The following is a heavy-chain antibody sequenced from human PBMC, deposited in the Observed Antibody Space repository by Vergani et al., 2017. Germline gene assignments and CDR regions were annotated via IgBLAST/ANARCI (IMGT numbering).Heavy chain of an antibody. Sequence: VQLVESGGGLVKPGGPLRLSCAASSFSVSSHYMTWVRQAPGKGLEWVSTINIGGRTSYADSVKGRLTLTRDDSKNTLHLQMNSLRPEDTAVYYCARGMTTETTDLDGFDIWGQGTMVSVSS. V-gene: IGHV3-66*02. D-gene: IGHD4-17*01. CDR2: INIGGRT. CDR1: SFSVSSHY. J-gene: IGHJ3*02. CDR3: ARGMTTETTDLDGFDI.